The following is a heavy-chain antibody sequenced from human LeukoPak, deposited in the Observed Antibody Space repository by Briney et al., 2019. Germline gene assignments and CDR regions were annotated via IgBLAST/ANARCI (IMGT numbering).Heavy chain of an antibody. D-gene: IGHD1-26*01. V-gene: IGHV7-4-1*02. Sequence: GASVKVSCKVSGYTFTSYAMNWVRQAPGQGLEWMGWTNTNTGNPTYAQGFTGRFAFSLDTSVSTAYLQISSLKAEDTAVYYCARGWGSMWELPTFFDYWGQGTLVTVSS. J-gene: IGHJ4*02. CDR1: GYTFTSYA. CDR3: ARGWGSMWELPTFFDY. CDR2: TNTNTGNP.